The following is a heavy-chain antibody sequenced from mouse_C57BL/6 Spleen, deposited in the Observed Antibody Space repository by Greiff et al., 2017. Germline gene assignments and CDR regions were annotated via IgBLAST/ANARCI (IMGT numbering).Heavy chain of an antibody. V-gene: IGHV1-15*01. CDR2: IDPETGGT. CDR3: TRPYFDV. CDR1: GYTFTDYE. J-gene: IGHJ1*03. Sequence: QVQLKQSVAELVRPGASVTLSCTASGYTFTDYEMHWVKQTPVHGLEWIGAIDPETGGTAYNQKFKGKAILTAAKSSSTAYMVLRSLTTEDSAVYYCTRPYFDVWGTGTTVTVSS.